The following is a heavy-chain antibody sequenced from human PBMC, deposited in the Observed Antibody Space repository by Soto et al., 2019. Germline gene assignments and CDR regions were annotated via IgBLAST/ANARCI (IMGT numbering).Heavy chain of an antibody. Sequence: EVQLVESGGGLVQPGGSLRLSCEASGFTSSDHYMDWVRQAPGKGLEWVARTRNKADGYTTEYAASVKGRFTISRVDSQNSVFLQMTSLQTEDTGVYFCTRDLRYDSHSDKMDWGRGNLVSVSS. CDR2: TRNKADGYTT. D-gene: IGHD3-22*01. CDR1: GFTSSDHY. V-gene: IGHV3-72*01. CDR3: TRDLRYDSHSDKMD. J-gene: IGHJ4*02.